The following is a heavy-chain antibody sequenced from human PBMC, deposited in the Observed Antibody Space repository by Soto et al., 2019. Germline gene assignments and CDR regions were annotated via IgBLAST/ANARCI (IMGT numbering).Heavy chain of an antibody. CDR1: GFTFSSYS. V-gene: IGHV3-48*02. CDR3: ARDGDAYCGGDCYSPPGAFDI. CDR2: ISSSSSTI. J-gene: IGHJ3*02. Sequence: PGGSLRLSCAASGFTFSSYSMHWARPAPGKGLEWVSYISSSSSTIYYADSVKGRFTISRDTAKNSLYLQMNSLRDEDTAVYYCARDGDAYCGGDCYSPPGAFDIWGQGTMGTVSS. D-gene: IGHD2-21*02.